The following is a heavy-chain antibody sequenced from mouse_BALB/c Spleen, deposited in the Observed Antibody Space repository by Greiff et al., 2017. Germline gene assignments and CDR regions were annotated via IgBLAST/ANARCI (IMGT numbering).Heavy chain of an antibody. D-gene: IGHD2-2*01. CDR3: ARGGLRREGFAY. CDR2: IYPGGGYT. J-gene: IGHJ3*01. V-gene: IGHV1-63*02. CDR1: GYTFTNYW. Sequence: QVQLQQSGAELVRPGTSVKMSCKAAGYTFTNYWIGCVKQRPGHGLEWIGDIYPGGGYTNYNEKFKGKATLTADTSSSTAYMQLSSLTSEDSAIYYCARGGLRREGFAYWGQGTLVTVSA.